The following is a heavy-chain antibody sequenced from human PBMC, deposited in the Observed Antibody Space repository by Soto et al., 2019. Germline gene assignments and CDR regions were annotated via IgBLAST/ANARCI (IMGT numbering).Heavy chain of an antibody. J-gene: IGHJ4*02. CDR2: ISSSSSYI. CDR3: ATTSIAALSTFAY. V-gene: IGHV3-21*01. D-gene: IGHD6-6*01. Sequence: GGSLRLSCAASGFTFSSYSMNWVRQAPGKGLEWVSSISSSSSYIYYADSVKGRFTISRDNAKNSLYLQMNSLRAVDTAVYYCATTSIAALSTFAYRGQGTLVTVSS. CDR1: GFTFSSYS.